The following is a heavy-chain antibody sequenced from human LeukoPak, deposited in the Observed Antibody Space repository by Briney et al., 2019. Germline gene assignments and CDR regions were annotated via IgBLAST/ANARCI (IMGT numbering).Heavy chain of an antibody. J-gene: IGHJ4*02. Sequence: PGGSLRLSCAASGFTFSSYGMSWVRQAPGKGLEWVANIKQDGSEKYYVDSVKGRFTISRDNAKNSLYLQMNSLRAEDTAVYYCARDRQFSFYWGQGTLVTVSS. CDR3: ARDRQFSFY. CDR2: IKQDGSEK. CDR1: GFTFSSYG. D-gene: IGHD5-24*01. V-gene: IGHV3-7*01.